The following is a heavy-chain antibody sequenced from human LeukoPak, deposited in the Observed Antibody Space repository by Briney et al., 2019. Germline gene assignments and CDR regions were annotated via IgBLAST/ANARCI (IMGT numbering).Heavy chain of an antibody. Sequence: GGSLRLSCAASRFTFSRSWMHWVRQAPGKGPVWVSRINDDGSTTSYADSVKGRFTISRDNAKKTLFLQMNSLRAEDTGVYYCARGPAANSGNYYVGDYWGQGTLVTVSS. V-gene: IGHV3-74*01. CDR3: ARGPAANSGNYYVGDY. CDR1: RFTFSRSW. J-gene: IGHJ4*02. CDR2: INDDGSTT. D-gene: IGHD1-26*01.